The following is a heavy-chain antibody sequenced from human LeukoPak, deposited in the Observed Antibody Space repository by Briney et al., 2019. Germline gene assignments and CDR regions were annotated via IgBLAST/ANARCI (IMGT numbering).Heavy chain of an antibody. CDR3: ARQGYTASFYFLDY. Sequence: PSETLSLTCTVSGGSIRSYFWGWVRQPAGKGLEWIGRIYTTGATFYNPSLKTRLTMPIDTSKNQFSLRLTSVVAADTAVYYCARQGYTASFYFLDYWSQGTLVTVSS. V-gene: IGHV4-4*07. D-gene: IGHD1-26*01. J-gene: IGHJ4*02. CDR1: GGSIRSYF. CDR2: IYTTGAT.